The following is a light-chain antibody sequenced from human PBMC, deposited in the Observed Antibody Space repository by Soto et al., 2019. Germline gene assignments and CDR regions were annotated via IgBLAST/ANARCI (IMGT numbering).Light chain of an antibody. V-gene: IGKV3-20*01. CDR3: QQYGSSSSWT. J-gene: IGKJ1*01. Sequence: EVVLTQSPGTLSLSPGERATLSCRASQSVSSNYLAWYQQKPGQAPSLIIYGASDRATGIPDRFSGSGSGTDFTLTINKLEPEDFAVYYCQQYGSSSSWTFGQGTKVDIK. CDR2: GAS. CDR1: QSVSSNY.